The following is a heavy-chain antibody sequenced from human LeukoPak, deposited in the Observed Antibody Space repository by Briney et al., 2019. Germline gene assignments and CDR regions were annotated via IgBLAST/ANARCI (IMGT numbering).Heavy chain of an antibody. Sequence: PGGSLTLTCPATGFIHSSNYMSAVRQARGKELEWVSVMYSGGSTYYADSVKGRFTISRDSSKNTLYLQMNSLRAEDTGVYYCARDQGWFDPWGQGTLVTVSS. CDR1: GFIHSSNY. V-gene: IGHV3-66*01. J-gene: IGHJ5*02. CDR3: ARDQGWFDP. CDR2: MYSGGST.